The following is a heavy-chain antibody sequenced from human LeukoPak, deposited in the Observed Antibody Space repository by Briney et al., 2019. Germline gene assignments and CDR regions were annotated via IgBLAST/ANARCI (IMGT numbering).Heavy chain of an antibody. D-gene: IGHD5-12*01. Sequence: GGSLRLSCAASGFSFNRYAMSWVRQAPGKGLEWVSAISGSGGSTYYADSVKGRFTISRDNSKNTLYLQMNSLRAEDTAVYYCAKPGFGGHEFDFWGQGTLVTVSS. CDR2: ISGSGGST. CDR1: GFSFNRYA. V-gene: IGHV3-23*01. J-gene: IGHJ4*02. CDR3: AKPGFGGHEFDF.